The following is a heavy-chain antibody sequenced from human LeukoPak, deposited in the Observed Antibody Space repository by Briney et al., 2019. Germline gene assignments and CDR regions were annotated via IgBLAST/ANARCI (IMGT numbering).Heavy chain of an antibody. CDR1: GGSISSDGYY. V-gene: IGHV4-31*03. J-gene: IGHJ5*02. Sequence: SETLSLTCTVSGGSISSDGYYWSWIRQHPGKGLEWIGYIYYSGSTYYNPSLKSRVTISVDTSRNQFSLKLSSVTAADTAVYYCAREFAYCGGDCYSGWFDPWGQGTLVTVSS. CDR3: AREFAYCGGDCYSGWFDP. D-gene: IGHD2-21*02. CDR2: IYYSGST.